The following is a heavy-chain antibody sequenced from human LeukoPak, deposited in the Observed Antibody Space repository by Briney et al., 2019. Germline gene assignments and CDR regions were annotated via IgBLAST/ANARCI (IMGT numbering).Heavy chain of an antibody. D-gene: IGHD6-19*01. J-gene: IGHJ4*02. CDR3: ARGRAGKLDY. V-gene: IGHV3-30*04. CDR2: ISYDGSNK. Sequence: GGSLRLSCAGSGFTFSSYAMHWVRQAPGKGLEWVAVISYDGSNKYYADSVKGRFTISRDNSKNTLYLQMNSLRAEDTAVYYCARGRAGKLDYWGQGTLVTVSS. CDR1: GFTFSSYA.